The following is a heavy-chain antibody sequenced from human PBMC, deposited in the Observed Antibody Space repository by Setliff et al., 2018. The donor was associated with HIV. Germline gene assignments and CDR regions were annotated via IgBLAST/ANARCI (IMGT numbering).Heavy chain of an antibody. J-gene: IGHJ4*02. CDR1: GYTFNSYL. CDR2: IHPGNDNR. V-gene: IGHV1-3*01. CDR3: ARFSSVYAAIDN. D-gene: IGHD2-2*01. Sequence: SVKVSCKASGYTFNSYLVYWVRQAPGQRLEWMGWIHPGNDNREYSQRFQGRPTMTRDTSASMVYMELNSLTSEDTAVYFCARFSSVYAAIDNWGPGTLVTVSS.